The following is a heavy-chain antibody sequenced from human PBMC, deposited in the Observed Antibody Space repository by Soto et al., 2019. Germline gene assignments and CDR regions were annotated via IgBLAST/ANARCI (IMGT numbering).Heavy chain of an antibody. CDR3: ARFNFTGAGDNYYYYMDV. V-gene: IGHV1-18*04. Sequence: QVQLVQSGAEVKRPGASVKVSCKASGDTLKTFDVSWVRQAPGQGPEWMAWITTQNGDTNFAQKFRGRVSLTADTSAATAFMALRNLRSDDTGVYFCARFNFTGAGDNYYYYMDVWGQGTKVTVS. J-gene: IGHJ6*03. CDR2: ITTQNGDT. CDR1: GDTLKTFD. D-gene: IGHD1-20*01.